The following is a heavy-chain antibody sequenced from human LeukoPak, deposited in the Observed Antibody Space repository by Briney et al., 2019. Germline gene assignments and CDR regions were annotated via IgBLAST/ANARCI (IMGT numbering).Heavy chain of an antibody. CDR2: ISYDGSNK. CDR1: GFAFSGYD. J-gene: IGHJ4*02. V-gene: IGHV3-30*18. CDR3: AKEKDRYSSSWSHFDY. Sequence: GRSLRLSCATSGFAFSGYDMNWVRQAPGKGLEWVAVISYDGSNKNYADSVKGRFTISRDNSKNTLYLQMNSLRAEDTAVYYCAKEKDRYSSSWSHFDYWGQGTLVTVSS. D-gene: IGHD6-13*01.